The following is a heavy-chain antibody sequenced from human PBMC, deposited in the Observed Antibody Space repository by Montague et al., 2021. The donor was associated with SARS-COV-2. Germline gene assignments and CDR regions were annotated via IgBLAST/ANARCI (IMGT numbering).Heavy chain of an antibody. CDR3: TRVVVVVPASPAPTLFDP. Sequence: TLSLTCTVSGGSVSSRIHFWSWIRQPAGKGLEWIGHIYATGSANYNPSLESRVTISVDTSNNQFSLRLNSVTAADTAVYYCTRVVVVVPASPAPTLFDPWGQGILVTVSS. CDR2: IYATGSA. V-gene: IGHV4-61*09. J-gene: IGHJ5*02. D-gene: IGHD2-15*01. CDR1: GGSVSSRIHF.